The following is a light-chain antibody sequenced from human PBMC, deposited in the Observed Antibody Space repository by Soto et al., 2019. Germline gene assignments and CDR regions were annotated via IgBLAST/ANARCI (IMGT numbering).Light chain of an antibody. Sequence: QSVLTQPPSVSAAPGQKVTISCSGSSFNIGGNYVSWYVQVPGTVPKLLIFGNSNRPSGVPDRFSGSKSGTSASLAITGLQAEDEGDYYCQSYDSTLSARYVFGTGTKLTVL. J-gene: IGLJ1*01. CDR1: SFNIGGNY. CDR3: QSYDSTLSARYV. V-gene: IGLV1-40*01. CDR2: GNS.